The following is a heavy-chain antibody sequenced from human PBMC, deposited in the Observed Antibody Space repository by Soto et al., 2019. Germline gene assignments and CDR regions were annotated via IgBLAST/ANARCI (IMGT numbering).Heavy chain of an antibody. V-gene: IGHV4-39*01. Sequence: PSETLSLTFNVSGGSIDRSNYYWDWLRHPPGKGLEWIGTTYYNGNAYYNPSLKSRVSMSVDTSKNQFSLKLVSVTAADTAVYYCARHFVAVVIKGWGYWGQGTLVTVS. J-gene: IGHJ4*02. CDR3: ARHFVAVVIKGWGY. CDR2: TYYNGNA. CDR1: GGSIDRSNYY. D-gene: IGHD3-10*01.